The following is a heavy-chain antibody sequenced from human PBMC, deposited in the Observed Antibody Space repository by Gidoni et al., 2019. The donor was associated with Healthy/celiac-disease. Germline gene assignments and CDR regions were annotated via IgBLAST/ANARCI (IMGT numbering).Heavy chain of an antibody. V-gene: IGHV1-2*02. CDR2: INPNSGGT. CDR1: GYTFTGYY. J-gene: IGHJ4*02. CDR3: ARSRIAAAGTLREDWYFDY. D-gene: IGHD6-13*01. Sequence: QVQLVQSGAEVKKPGASVKVSCKASGYTFTGYYMHWVRQAPGQGLEWMGWINPNSGGTNYAQKFQGRVTMTRDTSISTAYMELSRLRSDDTAVYYCARSRIAAAGTLREDWYFDYWGQGTLVTVSS.